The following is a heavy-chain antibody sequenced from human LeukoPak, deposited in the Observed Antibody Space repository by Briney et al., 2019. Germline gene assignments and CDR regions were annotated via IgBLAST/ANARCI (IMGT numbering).Heavy chain of an antibody. CDR2: INHSGST. V-gene: IGHV4-34*01. CDR3: ARADDYGDYRSLDY. Sequence: SETLSLTCAVYGGSFSGYYWSWIRQPPGKGLEWIGEINHSGSTNYNPSLKSRVTISVDTSKNQFSLKLSSVTAADTAVYYCARADDYGDYRSLDYWGQGTLVTVSS. J-gene: IGHJ4*02. D-gene: IGHD4-17*01. CDR1: GGSFSGYY.